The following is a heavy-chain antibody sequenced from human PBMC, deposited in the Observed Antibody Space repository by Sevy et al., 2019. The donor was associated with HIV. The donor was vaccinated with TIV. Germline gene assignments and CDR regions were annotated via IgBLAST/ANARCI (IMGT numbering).Heavy chain of an antibody. V-gene: IGHV3-49*03. D-gene: IGHD3-22*01. CDR2: IRSKAYGGTT. J-gene: IGHJ4*02. Sequence: GGSLRLSCTASGFTFGDYAMSWFRQAPGKGLEWVGFIRSKAYGGTTEYAASVKGRFTISRDDSKSIAYLQMNSLKTEDKAVYYCTRAPLIGYDSSGYYTSFDYWGQGTLVTVSS. CDR3: TRAPLIGYDSSGYYTSFDY. CDR1: GFTFGDYA.